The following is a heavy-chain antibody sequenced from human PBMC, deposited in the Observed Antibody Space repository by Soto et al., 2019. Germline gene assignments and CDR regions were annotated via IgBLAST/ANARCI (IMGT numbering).Heavy chain of an antibody. J-gene: IGHJ3*01. D-gene: IGHD3-22*01. V-gene: IGHV5-10-1*01. Sequence: PGESLKISCKGSGYTFTNYRITWVRQMPGKSLEWMGRIDPNDSYTNYSPSFRGHVTISTDKSISTAYLQWSSLTASDSAIYYCASDSDSSGVDAFDVWGQGTMVTVSS. CDR1: GYTFTNYR. CDR3: ASDSDSSGVDAFDV. CDR2: IDPNDSYT.